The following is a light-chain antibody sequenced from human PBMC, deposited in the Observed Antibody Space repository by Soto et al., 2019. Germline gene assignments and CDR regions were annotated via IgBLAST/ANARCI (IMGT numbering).Light chain of an antibody. CDR2: LGS. V-gene: IGKV2-28*01. CDR3: LQALHTPWT. J-gene: IGKJ1*01. CDR1: QSLLHSNGYNY. Sequence: DIVMTQSPLSLPVTPGEPASISCRSSQSLLHSNGYNYLDWYLQKPGQSPQLLIYLGSNRASGVPDRFSGSGSGTDFTLKIRRVEAEDVGVYYCLQALHTPWTFGQGTKVDIK.